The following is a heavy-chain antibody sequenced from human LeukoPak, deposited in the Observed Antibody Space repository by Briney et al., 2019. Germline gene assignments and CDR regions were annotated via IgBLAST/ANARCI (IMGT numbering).Heavy chain of an antibody. J-gene: IGHJ4*02. CDR1: GGSIRSNSYW. CDR2: IYYGGST. D-gene: IGHD1-26*01. Sequence: SETLSLTCIVSGGSIRSNSYWWGWIRQPPGKGLEWIGSIYYGGSTYYSPSLKSRVSISVDTSKNQFSLKLSSVTAADTAVYYCARSPRLGRYGYGPWELPVSYFDYWGQGTLVTVSS. CDR3: ARSPRLGRYGYGPWELPVSYFDY. V-gene: IGHV4-39*01.